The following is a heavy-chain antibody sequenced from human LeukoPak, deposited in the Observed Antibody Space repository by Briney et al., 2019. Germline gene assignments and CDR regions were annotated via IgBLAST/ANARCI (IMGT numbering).Heavy chain of an antibody. D-gene: IGHD1-1*01. Sequence: GASVKVSCKACGYTFTSYAMNWVRQAAGQGLDWMGWISTKTGHPTYAQGFTGRFVFSLDTSVSTSYLQISSLKAEDTAVYYCASEGTVLDYWGQGTLVTVSS. J-gene: IGHJ4*02. CDR1: GYTFTSYA. V-gene: IGHV7-4-1*02. CDR3: ASEGTVLDY. CDR2: ISTKTGHP.